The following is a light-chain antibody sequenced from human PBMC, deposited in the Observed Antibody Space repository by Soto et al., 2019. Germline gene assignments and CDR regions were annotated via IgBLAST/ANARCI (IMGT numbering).Light chain of an antibody. Sequence: SVLTQPASVSGSPGQSITISCTGTSSDVGAYNFVSWYQHHPGRAPKLIIYEVTIRPSGVSNRFSGSKSGNTASLTISGLQAEDEADYYCSSYTTSAPYVFGSGTKV. V-gene: IGLV2-14*01. J-gene: IGLJ1*01. CDR1: SSDVGAYNF. CDR3: SSYTTSAPYV. CDR2: EVT.